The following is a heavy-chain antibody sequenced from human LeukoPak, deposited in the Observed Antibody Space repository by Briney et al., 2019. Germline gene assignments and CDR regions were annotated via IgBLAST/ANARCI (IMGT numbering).Heavy chain of an antibody. J-gene: IGHJ4*02. CDR1: GYTFTSYD. V-gene: IGHV1-18*01. CDR3: ARDRWGVLGGDY. D-gene: IGHD3-16*01. Sequence: ASVKVSCKASGYTFTSYDINWVRQAPGQGLEWMGWVSGYNGNTNYAQKFEGRVAMTTDTSSSTAYMELRSLRSDDTAVYYCARDRWGVLGGDYWGQGTLVTVSS. CDR2: VSGYNGNT.